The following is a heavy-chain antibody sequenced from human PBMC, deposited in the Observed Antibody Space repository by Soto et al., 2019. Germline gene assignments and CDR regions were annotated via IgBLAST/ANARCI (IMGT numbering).Heavy chain of an antibody. Sequence: GGSLRLSCAASGFTFSSYWMSWVRQAPGKGLEWVANIKQDGSEKYYVDSVKGRFTISRDNAKNSLYLQMNSLRAEDTAVYYCARDRKVAVAFENWHYYYYYGMDVWGQGTTVTVSS. J-gene: IGHJ6*02. CDR3: ARDRKVAVAFENWHYYYYYGMDV. V-gene: IGHV3-7*01. CDR2: IKQDGSEK. D-gene: IGHD6-19*01. CDR1: GFTFSSYW.